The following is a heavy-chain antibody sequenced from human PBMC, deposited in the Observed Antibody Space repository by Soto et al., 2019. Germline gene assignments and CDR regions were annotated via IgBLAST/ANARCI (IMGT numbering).Heavy chain of an antibody. CDR3: ARISVASRYMDV. V-gene: IGHV4-39*01. Sequence: PSETLSLTCIVSGGSISSIRDDGGWIRQPPGKGLEWIGSFYYSGSTYYSPSLKSRVTISGDTSKNQISLRLSSVTAADTAVYYCARISVASRYMDVWGKGTTVTVSS. J-gene: IGHJ6*03. D-gene: IGHD5-12*01. CDR2: FYYSGST. CDR1: GGSISSIRDD.